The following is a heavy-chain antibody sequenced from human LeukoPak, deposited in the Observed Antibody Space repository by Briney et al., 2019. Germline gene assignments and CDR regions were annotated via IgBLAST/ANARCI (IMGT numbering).Heavy chain of an antibody. D-gene: IGHD2-2*01. CDR2: IYTSGST. V-gene: IGHV4-4*07. CDR1: GGSISSYY. J-gene: IGHJ4*02. CDR3: TRHPGNCFSTSCYGLDH. Sequence: PSETLSLTCTVSGGSISSYYWSWIRQPAGKGLEWIGRIYTSGSTNYNPSLKSRVTMSVDTSKNQFSLKLSSVTAADTAVYYCTRHPGNCFSTSCYGLDHWGQGTLVTVSS.